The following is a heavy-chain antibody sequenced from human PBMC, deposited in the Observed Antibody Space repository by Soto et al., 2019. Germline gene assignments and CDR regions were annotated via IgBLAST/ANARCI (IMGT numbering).Heavy chain of an antibody. J-gene: IGHJ4*02. D-gene: IGHD3-3*01. Sequence: GSGPTLVNPTQTLTLTCTFSGFSLTTNKMSVSWIRQPPGKALEWLARIDWDDDKFYNTSLKTRLTISKDTSKNQVLLTMTDMDPVYTATYYCARIIFGRNVYYLDYWGRGTLVTVSS. CDR1: GFSLTTNKMS. CDR3: ARIIFGRNVYYLDY. V-gene: IGHV2-70*17. CDR2: IDWDDDK.